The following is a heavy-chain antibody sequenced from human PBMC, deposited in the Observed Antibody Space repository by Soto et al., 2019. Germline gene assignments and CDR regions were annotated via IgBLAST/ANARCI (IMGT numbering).Heavy chain of an antibody. J-gene: IGHJ5*02. CDR1: GGTFSSYA. V-gene: IGHV1-69*13. D-gene: IGHD3-22*01. CDR2: IIPIFGTA. Sequence: GASVKVSCKASGGTFSSYAISWVRQASGQGLEWMGGIIPIFGTANYAQKFQGRATITADESTSTAYMELSSLRSEDTAVYYCARPTRYYYDSSGQSAWFDPWGQGTLVTVSS. CDR3: ARPTRYYYDSSGQSAWFDP.